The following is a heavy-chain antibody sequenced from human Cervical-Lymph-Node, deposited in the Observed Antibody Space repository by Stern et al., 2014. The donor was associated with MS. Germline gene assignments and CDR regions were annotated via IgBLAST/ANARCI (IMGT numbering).Heavy chain of an antibody. J-gene: IGHJ4*02. Sequence: VQLVESGGAVVQPGRSLRLSCAASGFTFSSYGMHWVRQAPGKGVEWVTFISYDGNHKYYAASVKGRFTISRDNSKNTLHLQMNSVTPDDTAIYYCARDYEDTSMLFDHWGQGTLVTVSS. D-gene: IGHD2-8*01. CDR1: GFTFSSYG. V-gene: IGHV3-30*03. CDR3: ARDYEDTSMLFDH. CDR2: ISYDGNHK.